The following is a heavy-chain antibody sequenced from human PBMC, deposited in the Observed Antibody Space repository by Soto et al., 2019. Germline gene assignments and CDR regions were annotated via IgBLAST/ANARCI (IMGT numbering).Heavy chain of an antibody. Sequence: DSVKVSCKASGYTFTSYAMHWVRQAPGQRLEWMGWINAGNGNTKYSQKFQGRVTITRDTSASTAYMELSSLRSEDTAVYYCARAPIVGATYAPDYWCQGTLVSVFS. CDR1: GYTFTSYA. V-gene: IGHV1-3*01. CDR3: ARAPIVGATYAPDY. D-gene: IGHD1-26*01. J-gene: IGHJ4*02. CDR2: INAGNGNT.